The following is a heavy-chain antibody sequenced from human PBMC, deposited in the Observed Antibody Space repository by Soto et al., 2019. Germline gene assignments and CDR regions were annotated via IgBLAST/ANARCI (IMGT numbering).Heavy chain of an antibody. CDR3: AKDLFGIVGPQGITNWFDP. CDR1: GFTFSSYA. V-gene: IGHV3-23*01. CDR2: ISGSGGST. J-gene: IGHJ5*02. Sequence: EVQLLESGGGLVQPGGSLRLSCAASGFTFSSYAMSWVRQAPGKGLEWVSAISGSGGSTYYADSVKGRFTISRDNSKNTLYLQMNSLRAEDTAVYYCAKDLFGIVGPQGITNWFDPWGQGTLVTVSS. D-gene: IGHD1-26*01.